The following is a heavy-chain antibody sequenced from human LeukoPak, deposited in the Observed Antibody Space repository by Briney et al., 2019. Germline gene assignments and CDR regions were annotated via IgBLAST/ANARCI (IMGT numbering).Heavy chain of an antibody. V-gene: IGHV3-33*08. Sequence: GGSLRLSCAASGFTFSSYAMHWVRQAPGKGLEWVAVIWYDGSNKYYADSVKGRFTISRDNSKNTLYLQMNSLRAEDTAVYYCARDQKVLRYLDVWGQGTTVTVSS. D-gene: IGHD3-9*01. CDR1: GFTFSSYA. CDR3: ARDQKVLRYLDV. J-gene: IGHJ6*02. CDR2: IWYDGSNK.